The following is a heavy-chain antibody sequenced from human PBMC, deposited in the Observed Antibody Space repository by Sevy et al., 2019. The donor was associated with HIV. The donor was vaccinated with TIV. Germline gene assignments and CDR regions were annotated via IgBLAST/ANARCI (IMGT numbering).Heavy chain of an antibody. CDR3: AKGHCSSTSCYTQSPFDY. CDR1: GFTFDDYA. D-gene: IGHD2-2*02. J-gene: IGHJ4*02. Sequence: GGSLRLSCAASGFTFDDYAMHWVRQAPGKGLEWVSGISWNSGSIGYADSVKGRFTISRDNAKNSLYLQMNGLGAEDTALYYCAKGHCSSTSCYTQSPFDYWGQGTLVTVSS. V-gene: IGHV3-9*01. CDR2: ISWNSGSI.